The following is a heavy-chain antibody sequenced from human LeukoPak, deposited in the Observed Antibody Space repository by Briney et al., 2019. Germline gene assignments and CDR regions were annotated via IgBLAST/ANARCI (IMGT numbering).Heavy chain of an antibody. V-gene: IGHV4-39*01. J-gene: IGHJ4*02. CDR2: IYYSGST. D-gene: IGHD3-9*01. Sequence: SETLSLTYTFSGGSISSSSYYWGWIRQPPGKGLEWIGRIYYSGSTYYNPSLKSRVTISVDTSKNQFSLKLSSVTAADTAVYYCARRGTYYDILTGYYIAYYFDYWGQGTLVTVSS. CDR3: ARRGTYYDILTGYYIAYYFDY. CDR1: GGSISSSSYY.